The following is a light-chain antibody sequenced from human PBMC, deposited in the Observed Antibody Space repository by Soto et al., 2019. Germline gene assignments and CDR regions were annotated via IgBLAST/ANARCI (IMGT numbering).Light chain of an antibody. CDR2: DTS. J-gene: IGKJ5*01. CDR3: QQYNIWRSIS. Sequence: EIVMTQSPATLSVSPGERATLSCGASQSISKKLAWYQHKPGQAPRLLIYDTSTRVAGIPARFTGSGSGTDFTLTISSLQYEDFAVYYCQQYNIWRSISFGQGTRLEIK. CDR1: QSISKK. V-gene: IGKV3-15*01.